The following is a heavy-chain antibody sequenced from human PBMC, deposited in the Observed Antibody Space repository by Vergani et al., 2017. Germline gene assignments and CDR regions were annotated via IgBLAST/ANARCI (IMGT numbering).Heavy chain of an antibody. CDR1: GGSISSSSYY. CDR2: IYYSGST. J-gene: IGHJ4*02. V-gene: IGHV4-39*01. D-gene: IGHD6-13*01. CDR3: ARGARAAAGTEFDY. Sequence: QVQLQESGPGLVKPSETLSLTCTVSGGSISSSSYYWGWIRQPPGKGLEWIGSIYYSGSTYYNPSLKSRVTISVDTSKNQFSLKLSSVTSADTAVYYCARGARAAAGTEFDYWGQGTLVTVSS.